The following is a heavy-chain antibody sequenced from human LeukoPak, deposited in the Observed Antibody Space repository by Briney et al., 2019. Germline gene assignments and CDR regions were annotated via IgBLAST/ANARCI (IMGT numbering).Heavy chain of an antibody. CDR2: IYTSGST. D-gene: IGHD3-9*01. CDR3: ARRDRGRYPRVDY. CDR1: GGSISSGSYY. J-gene: IGHJ4*02. V-gene: IGHV4-61*02. Sequence: PSQTLSLTCTVSGGSISSGSYYWSWIRQPAGKGLEWIGRIYTSGSTNYNPSLKSRVTISVDTSKNQFSLKLSSVTAADTAVYYCARRDRGRYPRVDYWGQGTLVTVSS.